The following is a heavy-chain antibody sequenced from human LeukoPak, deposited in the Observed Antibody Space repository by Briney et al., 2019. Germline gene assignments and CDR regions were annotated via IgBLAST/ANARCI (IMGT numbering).Heavy chain of an antibody. Sequence: PSETLSLTCTVSGGSISSYYWSWIRQPPGKGLEWIGYIYYSGSTNYNPSLKSRVTISVDTSKSQFSLKLSSVTAADTAVYYCARLRGYCSSTSCSVAFDIWGQGTMVTVSS. CDR1: GGSISSYY. V-gene: IGHV4-59*01. CDR3: ARLRGYCSSTSCSVAFDI. CDR2: IYYSGST. J-gene: IGHJ3*02. D-gene: IGHD2-2*01.